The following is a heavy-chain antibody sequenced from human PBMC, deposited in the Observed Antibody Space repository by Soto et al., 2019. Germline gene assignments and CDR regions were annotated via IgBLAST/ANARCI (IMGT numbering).Heavy chain of an antibody. CDR3: SRPRCTYYGMDV. CDR2: NHTSDTTASHT. D-gene: IGHD4-17*01. J-gene: IGHJ6*02. Sequence: PGESVKISGKGSGYSFTSYWISWVRQMPGKGMEWMGTNHTSDTTASHTKYSPSFHSYVTISADKSINTSYLQWSSPEASGTPMNCSSRPRCTYYGMDVWGQGTTVTVSS. V-gene: IGHV5-10-1*01. CDR1: GYSFTSYW.